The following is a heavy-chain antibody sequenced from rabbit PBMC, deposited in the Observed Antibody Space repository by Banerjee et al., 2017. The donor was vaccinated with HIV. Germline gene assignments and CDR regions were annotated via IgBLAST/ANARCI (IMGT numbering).Heavy chain of an antibody. Sequence: QEQLEESGGDLVKPEGSLTLTCTASGFSFSSTYWICWVRQAPGKGPEWIACIDAGSTGNTYYVSWAKGRFTISSHNAQNTLYLQLNSLTAADTATYFCVRETETYAGYTGYAYYFNLWGQGTLVTVS. J-gene: IGHJ4*01. CDR1: GFSFSSTYW. CDR3: VRETETYAGYTGYAYYFNL. D-gene: IGHD6-1*01. CDR2: IDAGSTGNT. V-gene: IGHV1S45*01.